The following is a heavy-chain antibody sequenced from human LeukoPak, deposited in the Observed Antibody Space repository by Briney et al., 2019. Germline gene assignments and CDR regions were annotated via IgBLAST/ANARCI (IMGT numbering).Heavy chain of an antibody. CDR3: ARKGAVAGTVDY. V-gene: IGHV3-74*01. CDR1: GFTFSRYW. D-gene: IGHD6-19*01. CDR2: INSDGSST. Sequence: PGGSLRLSCVASGFTFSRYWMHWVRQAPGKGLVWVARINSDGSSTTYADSVKGRFTISRDNAKNMLYLQMSSLRDEDTAVYYCARKGAVAGTVDYWGQGTLVTVSS. J-gene: IGHJ4*02.